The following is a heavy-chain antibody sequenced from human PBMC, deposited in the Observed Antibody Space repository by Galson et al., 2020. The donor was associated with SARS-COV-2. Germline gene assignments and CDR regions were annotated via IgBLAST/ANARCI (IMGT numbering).Heavy chain of an antibody. D-gene: IGHD6-13*01. CDR1: GYTFTRYN. J-gene: IGHJ4*02. CDR3: GRGGGSSWFDF. CDR2: ISAATGDT. V-gene: IGHV1-3*01. Sequence: ASVKVSCKASGYTFTRYNVHWVRQAPGQRLEWMGWISAATGDTTYSQKFQGRVTFTRDTSASAAYMELSSLRSEDTAVYYCGRGGGSSWFDFWGQGSLVTVSS.